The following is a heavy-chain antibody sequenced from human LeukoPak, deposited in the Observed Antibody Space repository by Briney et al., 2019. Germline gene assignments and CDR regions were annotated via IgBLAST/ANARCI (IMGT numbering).Heavy chain of an antibody. CDR1: GFTFSSYG. V-gene: IGHV3-33*06. J-gene: IGHJ3*02. Sequence: GGSLRLSCAASGFTFSSYGMHWVRKAPGKGLEWVAVILYDGSNKYYADSVKGRFTISRDNSKNTLYLQMNSLRAEDTAVYYCAKDVAFDIWGQGTMVTVSS. CDR3: AKDVAFDI. CDR2: ILYDGSNK.